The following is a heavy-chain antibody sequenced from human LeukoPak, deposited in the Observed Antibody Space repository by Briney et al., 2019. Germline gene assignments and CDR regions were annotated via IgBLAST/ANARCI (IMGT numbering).Heavy chain of an antibody. CDR3: ARDGV. CDR2: IYYSGST. Sequence: SETLSLTCTVSGGSISSSSYYWGWIRQPPGKGLEWIGSIYYSGSTYYNPSLKSRVTISVDTSKNQFSLKLSTVTAADTAVYYCARDGVWGQGTLVTVSS. V-gene: IGHV4-39*07. J-gene: IGHJ4*02. CDR1: GGSISSSSYY.